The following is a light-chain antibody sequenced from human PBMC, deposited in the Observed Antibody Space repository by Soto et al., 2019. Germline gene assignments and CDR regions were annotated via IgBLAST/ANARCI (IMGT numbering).Light chain of an antibody. CDR2: EGS. Sequence: QSALTQPASVSGSPGQSITISCTGTSSDVGTYNLVSWYQQHPGKAPKLMIYEGSKRPSGVSNRFSGSKSGNTASLTISGLDGDEGVDYYSCPYGGSRTFDVFASGTKLTVL. V-gene: IGLV2-23*01. CDR1: SSDVGTYNL. CDR3: CPYGGSRTFDV. J-gene: IGLJ1*01.